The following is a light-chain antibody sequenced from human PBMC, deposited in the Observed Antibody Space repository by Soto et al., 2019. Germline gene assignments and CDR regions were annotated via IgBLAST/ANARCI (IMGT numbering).Light chain of an antibody. J-gene: IGKJ1*01. CDR2: DAS. Sequence: DIQMTQSPSTLSAYVGDRVTITCRASQSISSWLAWYQQKPGKAPKLLIYDASSLESGVPSRFSGSGSGTEFTLTISSLQPGDFATYYCQQYNSYSRTWTFGQGTKVDIK. CDR3: QQYNSYSRTWT. CDR1: QSISSW. V-gene: IGKV1-5*01.